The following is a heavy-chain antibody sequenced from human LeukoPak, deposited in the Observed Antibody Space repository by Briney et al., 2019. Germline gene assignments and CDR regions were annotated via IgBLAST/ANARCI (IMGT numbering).Heavy chain of an antibody. CDR2: IKTDGGST. J-gene: IGHJ6*03. CDR3: AREPIYYYYMDV. Sequence: PGGSLRLSCAASGFSFSSYWMHWVRQAPGKGLVWVSRIKTDGGSTSYADSVKGRFTISRDNAKNTLYLQMNSLRAEDTAVYYCAREPIYYYYMDVWAKGPRSPSP. V-gene: IGHV3-74*01. CDR1: GFSFSSYW.